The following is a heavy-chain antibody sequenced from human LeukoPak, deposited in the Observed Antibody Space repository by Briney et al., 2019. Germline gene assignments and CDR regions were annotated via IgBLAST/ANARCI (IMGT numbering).Heavy chain of an antibody. CDR3: ARESNSGFYLFDF. V-gene: IGHV4-4*07. CDR2: IYNSGST. J-gene: IGHJ4*02. Sequence: SETLSLTCTVSGGSISNYYWSWIRQPAGKGLEWIGHIYNSGSTSHNPSLKSRVTMSVDTSKNQISLKVNSVTAADTAVYYCARESNSGFYLFDFWGQGTLVTVSS. D-gene: IGHD6-25*01. CDR1: GGSISNYY.